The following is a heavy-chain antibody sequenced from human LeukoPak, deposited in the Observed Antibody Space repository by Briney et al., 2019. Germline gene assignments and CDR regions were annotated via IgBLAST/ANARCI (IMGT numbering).Heavy chain of an antibody. Sequence: ASVKVSCKASGGTFSSYAISWVRQAPGQGLEWMGGIIPIFGTANYAQKLQGRVTITADESTSTAYMELSSLRSEDTTVYYCARGGNVLRFLEWPLNWFDPWGQGTLVTVSS. CDR1: GGTFSSYA. CDR2: IIPIFGTA. V-gene: IGHV1-69*13. CDR3: ARGGNVLRFLEWPLNWFDP. J-gene: IGHJ5*02. D-gene: IGHD3-3*01.